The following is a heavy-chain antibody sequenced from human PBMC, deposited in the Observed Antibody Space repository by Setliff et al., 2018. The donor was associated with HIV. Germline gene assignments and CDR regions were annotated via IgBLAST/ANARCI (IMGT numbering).Heavy chain of an antibody. J-gene: IGHJ3*01. CDR3: ARQRAGEIEELPGALPLRVVFDL. Sequence: SETLSLTCAMSGDSLNSDAFSWSWIRLPPGEGLEWIGYMKEGGRTYYNPSLRSRVTITSDKSKNQLSLTLNSVTAADTAVYYCARQRAGEIEELPGALPLRVVFDLWGQGTMVTVSS. CDR1: GDSLNSDAFS. D-gene: IGHD1-7*01. CDR2: MKEGGRT. V-gene: IGHV4-30-2*01.